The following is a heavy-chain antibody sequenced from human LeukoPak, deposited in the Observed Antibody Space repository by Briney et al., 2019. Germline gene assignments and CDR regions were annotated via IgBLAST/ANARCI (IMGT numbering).Heavy chain of an antibody. CDR3: ARDRDFWSGYTWVY. V-gene: IGHV4-34*01. Sequence: SETLSLTCAVYGGSFSGYYWSWIRQPPGKGLEWIGEINHSGSTNYNPSLKSRVTISVDTSKNQFSLKLSSVTAADTAVYYCARDRDFWSGYTWVYWGQGTLVTVSS. CDR1: GGSFSGYY. D-gene: IGHD3-3*01. CDR2: INHSGST. J-gene: IGHJ4*02.